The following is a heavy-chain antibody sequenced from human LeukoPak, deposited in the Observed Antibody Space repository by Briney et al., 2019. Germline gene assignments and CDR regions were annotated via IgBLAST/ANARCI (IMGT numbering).Heavy chain of an antibody. CDR1: GGSISSYY. V-gene: IGHV4-59*01. J-gene: IGHJ5*02. D-gene: IGHD3-22*01. CDR3: ARGDYYDSSGYDWLDP. Sequence: SETLSLTCTVSGGSISSYYWSWIRQPPGKGLEWIGYIYYSGSTNYNPSLKSRVTISVDTSKNQFSLKLSSVTAADTAVYYCARGDYYDSSGYDWLDPWGQGTLVTVSS. CDR2: IYYSGST.